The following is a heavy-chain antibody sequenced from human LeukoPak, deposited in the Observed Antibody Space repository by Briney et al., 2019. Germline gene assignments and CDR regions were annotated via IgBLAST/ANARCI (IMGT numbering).Heavy chain of an antibody. V-gene: IGHV3-30-3*01. CDR2: ISYDGSNK. CDR3: ARRYSSSWYIDY. D-gene: IGHD6-13*01. Sequence: GGSLRLSCAASGFTFSNYTMHWVRQAPGKGLEWMAVISYDGSNKYYADSVKGRFTISRDNSKNTLYLQMNSLRAEDTAVYYCARRYSSSWYIDYWGQGTLVTVSS. J-gene: IGHJ4*02. CDR1: GFTFSNYT.